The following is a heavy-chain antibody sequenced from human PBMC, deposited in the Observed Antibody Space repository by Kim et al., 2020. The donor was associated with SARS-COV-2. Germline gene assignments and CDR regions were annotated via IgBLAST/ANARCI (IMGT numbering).Heavy chain of an antibody. CDR2: RSFNGSKQ. CDR3: AKDFLEMAIIGYDAFDM. Sequence: GGSLRLSCIASGFMFSRYGMHWVRQAPGKGLEWVAMRSFNGSKQWYADSVKGRFTISKDNSKNTLFLQMNSLRLEDTAVYYCAKDFLEMAIIGYDAFDMWGQGTLVTVSS. J-gene: IGHJ3*02. CDR1: GFMFSRYG. D-gene: IGHD1-20*01. V-gene: IGHV3-30*18.